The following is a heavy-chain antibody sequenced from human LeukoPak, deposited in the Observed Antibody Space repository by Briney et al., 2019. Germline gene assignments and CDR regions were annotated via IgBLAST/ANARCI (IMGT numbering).Heavy chain of an antibody. CDR1: GFNFSHHA. CDR3: ARVSVSGYDLEN. V-gene: IGHV3-64*01. Sequence: TGGSLRLSCGASGFNFSHHAMYWVRQAPGKGLEYVSGISSNGGSTYYANSVKGRFTISRDNSKNTLYLQMGRLRAEDMAVYYCARVSVSGYDLENWGQGSLVTVSS. CDR2: ISSNGGST. J-gene: IGHJ4*02. D-gene: IGHD5-12*01.